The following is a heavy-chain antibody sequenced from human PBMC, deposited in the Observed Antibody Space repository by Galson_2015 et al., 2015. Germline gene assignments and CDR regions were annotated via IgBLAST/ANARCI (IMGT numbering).Heavy chain of an antibody. CDR2: ISGSGGST. CDR3: AKVVTMVRGAPMGDWFWFDP. Sequence: SLRLSCAASGFTFSSYAMHWVRQAPGKGLEYVSAISGSGGSTYYADSVKGRLTISRDNSKNTLYLQMNSLRAEDTAVYYCAKVVTMVRGAPMGDWFWFDPWGQGTLVTVSS. CDR1: GFTFSSYA. V-gene: IGHV3-23*01. J-gene: IGHJ5*02. D-gene: IGHD3-10*01.